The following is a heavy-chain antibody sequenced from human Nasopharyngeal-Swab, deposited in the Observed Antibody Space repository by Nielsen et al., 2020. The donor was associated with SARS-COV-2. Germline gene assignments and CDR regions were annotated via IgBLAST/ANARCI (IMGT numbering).Heavy chain of an antibody. D-gene: IGHD3-22*01. J-gene: IGHJ4*02. Sequence: GGSLRLSCAASGFTFSSYAMSWVRQAPGKGLEWVPAISGSGGSKYYADSVKARFPISRDNSKNTLYLQLNSLRAEDTAVYYCAKGRGNVGYSSYFAYWGQGTLVTVSS. CDR1: GFTFSSYA. CDR3: AKGRGNVGYSSYFAY. V-gene: IGHV3-23*01. CDR2: ISGSGGSK.